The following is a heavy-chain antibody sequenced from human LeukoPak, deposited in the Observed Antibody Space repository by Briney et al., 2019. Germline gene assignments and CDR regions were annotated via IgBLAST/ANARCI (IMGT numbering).Heavy chain of an antibody. J-gene: IGHJ4*02. CDR3: ARYSGILSSYDY. Sequence: VWPGPSLRLSCAASEFTFSSYGMHPLRHGPGTGLEGVSVIWWDGRQKYYPHSVKSRFTISRDNSKNTLSQQMHTLRADDTSVYYCARYSGILSSYDYWGQGTLVTVSS. V-gene: IGHV3-33*01. CDR2: IWWDGRQK. CDR1: EFTFSSYG. D-gene: IGHD2-15*01.